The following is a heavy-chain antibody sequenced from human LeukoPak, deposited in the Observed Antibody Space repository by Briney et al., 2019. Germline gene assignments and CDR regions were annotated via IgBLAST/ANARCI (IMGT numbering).Heavy chain of an antibody. CDR3: ARDFQWLVPAEYFQH. V-gene: IGHV1-2*02. D-gene: IGHD6-19*01. J-gene: IGHJ1*01. Sequence: ASVKVSCKASGDTFTGYYIHWVRQAPGQGLEWMGWLNPNSGATNVAQKFQGRVTMTRDTSINTAYMEMSSLRSDDTAVYYCARDFQWLVPAEYFQHWGQGTVVTVSS. CDR1: GDTFTGYY. CDR2: LNPNSGAT.